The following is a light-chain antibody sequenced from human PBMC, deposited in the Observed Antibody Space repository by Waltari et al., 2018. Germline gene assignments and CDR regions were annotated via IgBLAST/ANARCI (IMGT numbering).Light chain of an antibody. CDR3: QQLIDYPLT. J-gene: IGKJ4*01. Sequence: IQLTQSPPFLSASVGDRVTITCRASQGISSSLAWYQQKPGKAPKLLIYAASTLQSGVPTRFRGSRSVTEFTLTISSLQPEDFATYYCQQLIDYPLTFGGGTKVEIK. CDR2: AAS. CDR1: QGISSS. V-gene: IGKV1-9*01.